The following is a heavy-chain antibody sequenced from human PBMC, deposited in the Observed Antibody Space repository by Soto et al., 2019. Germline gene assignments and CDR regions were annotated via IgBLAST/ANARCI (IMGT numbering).Heavy chain of an antibody. D-gene: IGHD2-8*01. Sequence: QVQLVQSGAEVKKPGALVKVSCKASGYTFISNYIHWVRQAPGQGLEWMGIINPSGGSTTYAQRSQGRVIMTRDTSTSTVYMELSSLRYEDTAVYYCAMAFNNWFDPWGQGTLVTVSS. J-gene: IGHJ5*02. V-gene: IGHV1-46*01. CDR2: INPSGGST. CDR1: GYTFISNY. CDR3: AMAFNNWFDP.